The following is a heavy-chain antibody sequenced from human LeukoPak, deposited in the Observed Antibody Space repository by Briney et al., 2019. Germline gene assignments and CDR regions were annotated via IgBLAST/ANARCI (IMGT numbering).Heavy chain of an antibody. CDR3: AKDRGWVVVVPAAYPEYYFDY. D-gene: IGHD2-2*01. V-gene: IGHV3-30*02. CDR1: GFTFSSYG. J-gene: IGHJ4*02. Sequence: GGSLRLSCAASGFTFSSYGMHWVRQAPGKGLEWVAFIRYDGSNKYYADSVKGRFTIPRDNSKNTLYLQMNSLRAEDTAVYYCAKDRGWVVVVPAAYPEYYFDYWGQGTLVTVSS. CDR2: IRYDGSNK.